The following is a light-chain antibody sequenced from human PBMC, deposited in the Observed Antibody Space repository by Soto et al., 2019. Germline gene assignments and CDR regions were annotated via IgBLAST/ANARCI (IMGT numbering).Light chain of an antibody. CDR1: QSVSSN. J-gene: IGKJ4*01. V-gene: IGKV3-15*01. CDR2: GAS. Sequence: EIVMTQSPATLSVSPGERATLSCRASQSVSSNLAWYQQKPGQAPRLLIYGASTRATGIPARFSGSGSGTEFTLTISSLQSEDVATYYCQKYNSALLTFGGGTKVEIK. CDR3: QKYNSALLT.